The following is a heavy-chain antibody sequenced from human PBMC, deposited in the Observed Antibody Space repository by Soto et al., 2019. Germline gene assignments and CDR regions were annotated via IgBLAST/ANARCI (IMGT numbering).Heavy chain of an antibody. CDR1: GGTFSSYA. CDR3: ALYSGSYSLHPEYFQH. CDR2: IIPIFGTA. V-gene: IGHV1-69*13. D-gene: IGHD1-26*01. J-gene: IGHJ1*01. Sequence: GASVKVSCKASGGTFSSYAISWVRQAPGQGLEWMGGIIPIFGTANYAQKFQGRVTITADESTSTAYMELSSLRSEDTAVYYCALYSGSYSLHPEYFQHWGQGTLVTVSS.